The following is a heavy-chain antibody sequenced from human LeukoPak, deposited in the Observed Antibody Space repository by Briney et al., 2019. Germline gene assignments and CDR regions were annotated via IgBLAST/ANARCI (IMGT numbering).Heavy chain of an antibody. Sequence: PGGSLRLSCAVSGFTVNTNYMCWVRQAPGKGLEWVSVLYTGGHTYYADSVKGRFTISRDNSKNTLYLQMNSLRDEDTAVYYCARPNRDWIDPWGQGTLVTVSS. J-gene: IGHJ5*02. V-gene: IGHV3-53*01. CDR2: LYTGGHT. CDR1: GFTVNTNY. CDR3: ARPNRDWIDP.